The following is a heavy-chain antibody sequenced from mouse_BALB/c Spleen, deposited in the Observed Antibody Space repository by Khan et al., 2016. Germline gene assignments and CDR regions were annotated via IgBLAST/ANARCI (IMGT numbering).Heavy chain of an antibody. V-gene: IGHV5-6-5*01. CDR2: ISTGDST. J-gene: IGHJ2*01. CDR3: ARDDYGNYGDYFDY. D-gene: IGHD2-1*01. CDR1: GFTFRNYA. Sequence: EVELVASGGGLVKPGGSLKLSCAASGFTFRNYAVSWVRQTPEKRLEWVASISTGDSTYYGNSVKGRFTISRDNARNILYLQMGSLRAEDTAMFYCARDDYGNYGDYFDYWCQGTTRTVSS.